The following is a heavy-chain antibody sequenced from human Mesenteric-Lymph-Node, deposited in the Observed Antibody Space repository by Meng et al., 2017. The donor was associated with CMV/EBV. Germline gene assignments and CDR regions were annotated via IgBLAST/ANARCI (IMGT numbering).Heavy chain of an antibody. D-gene: IGHD5-12*01. CDR1: GQSLDNNRMG. CDR3: AMSYDGYDKHDS. CDR2: SFPNDEK. V-gene: IGHV2-26*01. J-gene: IGHJ4*02. Sequence: CTVSGQSLDNNRMGVSWFRQPPGKALEWLSHSFPNDEKAYSSSLKSRLTIFRDFSKNQVVLSMTKMDPVDTGTYYCAMSYDGYDKHDSWGRGTLVTVSS.